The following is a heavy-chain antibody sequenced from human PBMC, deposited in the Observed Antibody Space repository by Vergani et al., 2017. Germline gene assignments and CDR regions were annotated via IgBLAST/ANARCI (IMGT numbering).Heavy chain of an antibody. CDR3: ARTPVLLWFGELTHYFDY. CDR2: IISSGTTI. CDR1: GFTFSDYY. J-gene: IGHJ4*02. Sequence: QVQLVESGGDLVKPGGSLRLSCAASGFTFSDYYMSWIRQAPGKGLEWVSYIISSGTTIYYADSLKGRFTISRDNAKNSLYLQMNSLRAEDTAVYYCARTPVLLWFGELTHYFDYWGQGTLVTVSS. V-gene: IGHV3-11*01. D-gene: IGHD3-10*01.